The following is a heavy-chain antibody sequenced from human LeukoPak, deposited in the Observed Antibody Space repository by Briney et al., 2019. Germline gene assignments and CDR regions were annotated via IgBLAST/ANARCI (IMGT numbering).Heavy chain of an antibody. CDR2: IYSGGST. CDR1: GFTVNSNY. V-gene: IGHV3-53*01. CDR3: ARTPSWGSEYYFDH. J-gene: IGHJ4*02. D-gene: IGHD7-27*01. Sequence: PGGSLRLSCAASGFTVNSNYMSWVRQAPGKGLEWVSVIYSGGSTYYADSVKGRFTISRDNSKNTLYRQMNSLRAEDTAVYYCARTPSWGSEYYFDHWGQGTLVTVSS.